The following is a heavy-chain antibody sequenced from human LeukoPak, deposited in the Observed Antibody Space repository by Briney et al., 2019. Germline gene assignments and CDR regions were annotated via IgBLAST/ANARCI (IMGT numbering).Heavy chain of an antibody. J-gene: IGHJ4*02. CDR3: ARGSVSDY. CDR1: GLTVSNNY. CDR2: IYGGGNT. V-gene: IGHV3-53*01. D-gene: IGHD5/OR15-5a*01. Sequence: GGSLRLSCAASGLTVSNNYMSWVRQAPGKGLEWVSVIYGGGNTYYADSVKGRFTISRDNSKNTLYLQMDSLRAEGTAVYYCARGSVSDYWGQGTLVTVSS.